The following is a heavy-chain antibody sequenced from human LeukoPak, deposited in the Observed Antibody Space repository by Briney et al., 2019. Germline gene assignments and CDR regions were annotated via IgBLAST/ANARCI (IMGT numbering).Heavy chain of an antibody. J-gene: IGHJ4*02. CDR3: ANYDSSPFDY. CDR2: IIPIFGTA. Sequence: ASVKVSCKASGGTFSSYAISWVRQAPGQGLEWMGGIIPIFGTANYAQKFQGRVTITADESTSTAYMELSSLRSEDTAVYYCANYDSSPFDYWGQGTLVTVSS. D-gene: IGHD3-22*01. CDR1: GGTFSSYA. V-gene: IGHV1-69*13.